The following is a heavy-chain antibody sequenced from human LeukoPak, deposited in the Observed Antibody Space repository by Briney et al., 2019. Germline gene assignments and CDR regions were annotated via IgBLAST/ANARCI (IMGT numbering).Heavy chain of an antibody. CDR2: INPDGSTT. CDR3: ARVSIGWYSFDY. Sequence: GGSLRLSCAASGFALSSYWMHWVRQVPGKGLVWVSHINPDGSTTRYADSVRGRFTISRDNAKNTLYLQMNSLRAEDTAVYYCARVSIGWYSFDYWGQGTLVTVSS. CDR1: GFALSSYW. J-gene: IGHJ4*02. V-gene: IGHV3-74*01. D-gene: IGHD6-19*01.